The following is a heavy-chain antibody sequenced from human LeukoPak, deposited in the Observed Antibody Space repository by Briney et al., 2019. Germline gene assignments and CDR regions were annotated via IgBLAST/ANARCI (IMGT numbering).Heavy chain of an antibody. CDR3: ARGHYDFWSGYCERQDNYYYYYMDV. CDR1: GYTFTGYY. D-gene: IGHD3-3*01. J-gene: IGHJ6*03. V-gene: IGHV1-2*02. CDR2: INPNSGGT. Sequence: ASVKVSCKASGYTFTGYYMHWVRQAPGQGLEWMGWINPNSGGTNYAQKFQGRVTMTRDTSISTAYMELSRLRSDDTAVYYCARGHYDFWSGYCERQDNYYYYYMDVWGKGTTVTVSS.